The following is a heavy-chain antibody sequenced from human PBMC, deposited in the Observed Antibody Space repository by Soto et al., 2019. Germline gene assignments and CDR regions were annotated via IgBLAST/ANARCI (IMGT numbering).Heavy chain of an antibody. CDR3: ARESGGVIPAIDY. CDR2: IYSSGVT. J-gene: IGHJ4*02. V-gene: IGHV4-59*01. D-gene: IGHD3-10*01. Sequence: SSETLSLTCTVSGGSISNSYWIWIRQPPGKGLEWIGYIYSSGVTDYNPSLKSRVTMSVDTSKNQFSLKLTSVTAADTAVYYCARESGGVIPAIDYWGQGTLVTVSS. CDR1: GGSISNSY.